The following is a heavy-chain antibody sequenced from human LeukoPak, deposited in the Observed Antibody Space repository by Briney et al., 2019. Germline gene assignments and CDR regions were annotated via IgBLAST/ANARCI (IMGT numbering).Heavy chain of an antibody. V-gene: IGHV3-23*01. J-gene: IGHJ6*02. CDR1: GFTFSSYA. Sequence: GGSLRLSCVASGFTFSSYAMNWVRQAPGKGLEWVSGISGGADRTYYADSVRGRLTISRDNSKTRLSLQMSRVTAEDTAVYYCAKLLTGGYYSTLYYYGLDVWGQGTTVTVSS. CDR2: ISGGADRT. D-gene: IGHD2-8*02. CDR3: AKLLTGGYYSTLYYYGLDV.